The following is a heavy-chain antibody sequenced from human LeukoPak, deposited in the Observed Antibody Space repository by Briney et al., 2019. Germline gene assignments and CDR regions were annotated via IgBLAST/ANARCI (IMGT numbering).Heavy chain of an antibody. V-gene: IGHV3-11*04. CDR1: AFTFSDYY. J-gene: IGHJ3*02. Sequence: PGGSLRLSCAASAFTFSDYYMSWIRQAPGKGLEWVSYISTSGSTIYYADSVKGRFTISRDNAKNSLYLQMNSLRAEDTAVYYCARDQGITMVQGAFDIWGQGTMVTVSS. CDR3: ARDQGITMVQGAFDI. D-gene: IGHD3-10*01. CDR2: ISTSGSTI.